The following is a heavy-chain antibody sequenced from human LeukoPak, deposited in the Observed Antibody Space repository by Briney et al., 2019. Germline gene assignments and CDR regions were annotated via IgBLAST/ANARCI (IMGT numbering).Heavy chain of an antibody. Sequence: GGSLRLSCAASGFTVSSNYMSWVRQAPGKGLEWVSVIYSGGSTYYADSVKGRFTISRDNSKNTLYLQMNSLIAEDTAVYYCARGDNGDCAGDYWGQGTLVTVSS. V-gene: IGHV3-53*01. CDR1: GFTVSSNY. CDR2: IYSGGST. J-gene: IGHJ4*02. CDR3: ARGDNGDCAGDY. D-gene: IGHD4-17*01.